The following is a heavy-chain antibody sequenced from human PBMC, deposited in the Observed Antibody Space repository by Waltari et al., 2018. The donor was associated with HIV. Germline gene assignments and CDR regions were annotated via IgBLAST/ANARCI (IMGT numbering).Heavy chain of an antibody. CDR1: GFAVRSNY. CDR2: IERDGAR. Sequence: DVKLVESGGGLVPPGGSLRLSCADSGFAVRSNYMSWVRQAPGKGLELGSVIERDGARYYTDSVKGRFIVSRDTSKNVVYLQMNSLGVEDTAVYFCARDRGGNFWSAHKPAFLDYWGQGTLVSVSS. D-gene: IGHD3-3*01. J-gene: IGHJ4*02. V-gene: IGHV3-66*01. CDR3: ARDRGGNFWSAHKPAFLDY.